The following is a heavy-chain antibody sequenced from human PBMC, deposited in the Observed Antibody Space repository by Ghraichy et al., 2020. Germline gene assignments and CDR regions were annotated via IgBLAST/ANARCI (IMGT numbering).Heavy chain of an antibody. Sequence: ASVKVSCQTFGYTFTGHYVHWVRQAPGQGLEWMGWINPNSGGTNYAQKFQGRVTMTRDTPISTAYMELTGLRSDDTAVYYCARACLVPAALRETLDFWGQGTMVPVTS. V-gene: IGHV1-2*02. D-gene: IGHD2-2*01. CDR3: ARACLVPAALRETLDF. CDR2: INPNSGGT. J-gene: IGHJ3*01. CDR1: GYTFTGHY.